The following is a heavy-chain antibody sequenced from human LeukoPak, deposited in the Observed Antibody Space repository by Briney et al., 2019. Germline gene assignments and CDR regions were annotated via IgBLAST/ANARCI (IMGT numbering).Heavy chain of an antibody. CDR1: GFTFSSYW. D-gene: IGHD6-13*01. Sequence: GGPLRLSCAASGFTFSSYWMSWVRQAPGKGLEWVAKIKQDGSEKYYVDSVKGRFTISRDNAKNSLYVQMNSLRAEDTAVYYCAREEQSGSSWFAYWGQGTLVTVSS. J-gene: IGHJ4*02. CDR2: IKQDGSEK. CDR3: AREEQSGSSWFAY. V-gene: IGHV3-7*01.